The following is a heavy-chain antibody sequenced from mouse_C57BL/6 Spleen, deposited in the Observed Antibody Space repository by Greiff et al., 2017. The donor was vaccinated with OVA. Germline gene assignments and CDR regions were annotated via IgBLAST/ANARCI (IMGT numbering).Heavy chain of an antibody. J-gene: IGHJ4*01. D-gene: IGHD1-1*01. CDR2: INPSSGYT. CDR3: ASPHYYGSSYEGGAMDY. CDR1: GYTFTSYW. V-gene: IGHV1-7*01. Sequence: ESGAELAKPGASVKLSCKASGYTFTSYWMHWVKQRPGQGLEWIGYINPSSGYTKYNQKFKDKATLTADKSSSTAYMQLSSLTYEDSAVYYCASPHYYGSSYEGGAMDYWGQGTSVTVSS.